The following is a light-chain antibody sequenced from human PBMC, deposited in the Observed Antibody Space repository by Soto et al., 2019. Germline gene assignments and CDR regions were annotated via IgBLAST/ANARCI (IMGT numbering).Light chain of an antibody. CDR3: QQYNSYSWT. J-gene: IGKJ1*01. CDR1: QSVSSN. Sequence: EIVLTQSPATLSVSPGERATLSCRASQSVSSNVAWYQQKPGQAPRLLIYGASTRATGIPARFSGSGSGTEFTLTISSLQPDDFATYYCQQYNSYSWTFGQGTKVDIK. V-gene: IGKV3-15*01. CDR2: GAS.